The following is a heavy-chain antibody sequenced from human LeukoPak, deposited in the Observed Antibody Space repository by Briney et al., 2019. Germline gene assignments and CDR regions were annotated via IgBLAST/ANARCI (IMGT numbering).Heavy chain of an antibody. CDR2: MSAYNGNT. Sequence: GASVKLSCKASGYTFTSYGISWVRQAPGQGLEWMGWMSAYNGNTNYAQKLQGRVTMTTDTSTSTAYMELRSLRSDDTAVYYCARDLRSQLLYGHWYWFDPWGQGTLVTVSS. CDR3: ARDLRSQLLYGHWYWFDP. CDR1: GYTFTSYG. V-gene: IGHV1-18*01. J-gene: IGHJ5*02. D-gene: IGHD2-2*02.